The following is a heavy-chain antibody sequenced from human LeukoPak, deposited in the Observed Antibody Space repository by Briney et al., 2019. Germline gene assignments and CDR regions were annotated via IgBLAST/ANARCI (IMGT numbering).Heavy chain of an antibody. Sequence: PGGSLRLSCAASGFTFSSYSMNWVRQAPGKGLEWVSSISSSSSYIYYADSVKGRFTISRDNAKNSLYLQMNSLRAEDSAVYYCAKERWVRAEMASSQTTYYFDYWGQGTLVTVSS. CDR3: AKERWVRAEMASSQTTYYFDY. D-gene: IGHD5-24*01. J-gene: IGHJ4*02. CDR2: ISSSSSYI. CDR1: GFTFSSYS. V-gene: IGHV3-21*01.